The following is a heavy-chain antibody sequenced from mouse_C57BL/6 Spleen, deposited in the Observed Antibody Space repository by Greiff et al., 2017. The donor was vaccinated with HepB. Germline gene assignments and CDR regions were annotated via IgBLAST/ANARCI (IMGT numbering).Heavy chain of an antibody. J-gene: IGHJ4*01. CDR3: AKGGTTNTMDY. CDR2: IWGDGST. V-gene: IGHV2-3*01. Sequence: VKLMESGPGLVAPSQSLSITCTVSGFSFTSYGVSWVRQPPGKGLEWLGVIWGDGSTNYHSALISRLSISKDNSKSQVFIKLNSLQTDDTATYYCAKGGTTNTMDYWGQGTSVTVSS. CDR1: GFSFTSYG. D-gene: IGHD1-1*01.